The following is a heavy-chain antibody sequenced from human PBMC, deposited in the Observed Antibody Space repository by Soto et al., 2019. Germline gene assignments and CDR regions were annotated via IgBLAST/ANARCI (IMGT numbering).Heavy chain of an antibody. D-gene: IGHD3-3*01. J-gene: IGHJ4*02. CDR2: IGGSGAGT. CDR1: GYSFSNYG. CDR3: AKDSATFGRFDF. Sequence: GGSLRLSCAASGYSFSNYGMSGVLQPPGKWREWFSAIGGSGAGTYYPDSVKGRFTISRDNSKNMLYLQMSSLTVDDTAVYYCAKDSATFGRFDFWGQGTLVTVSS. V-gene: IGHV3-23*01.